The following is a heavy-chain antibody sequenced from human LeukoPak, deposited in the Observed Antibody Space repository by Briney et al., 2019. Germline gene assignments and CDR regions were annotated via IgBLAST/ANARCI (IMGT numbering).Heavy chain of an antibody. D-gene: IGHD3-22*01. CDR1: GFTFSSYS. Sequence: GGSLRLSCAASGFTFSSYSMNWVRQAPGKGLEWVSSISSSSSYIYYADSVKGRFTISRDNAKNSLYLQMNSLRAEDTAVYYCAKEYYYDSSGYPDAFDIWGQGTMVTVSS. CDR2: ISSSSSYI. V-gene: IGHV3-21*04. J-gene: IGHJ3*02. CDR3: AKEYYYDSSGYPDAFDI.